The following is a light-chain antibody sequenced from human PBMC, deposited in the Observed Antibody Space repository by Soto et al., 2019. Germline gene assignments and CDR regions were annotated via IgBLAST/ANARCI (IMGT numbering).Light chain of an antibody. CDR1: SSDVGGYNY. CDR3: SSYTISSAQEVV. V-gene: IGLV2-14*01. CDR2: EVS. J-gene: IGLJ2*01. Sequence: QSALTQPASVSGSPGQSIPISCTGTSSDVGGYNYVSWYQQHPRKGPKRLIFEVSKRPSGISTRFSGSKSGNTASLTISGDQAEDEADYYCSSYTISSAQEVVFGGGTKLAAL.